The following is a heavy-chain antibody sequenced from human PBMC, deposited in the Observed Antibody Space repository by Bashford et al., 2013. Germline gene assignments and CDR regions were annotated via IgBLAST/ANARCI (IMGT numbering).Heavy chain of an antibody. D-gene: IGHD2-21*02. CDR2: IIPVFGSA. Sequence: WVRQAPGQGLEWMGGIIPVFGSANYAQNFQGRVMITADATTSTAYMELTSLRFEDTAMYYCARESCGGDCYPSRRRYWYFDLWGRGTLVTVSS. V-gene: IGHV1-69*01. CDR3: ARESCGGDCYPSRRRYWYFDL. J-gene: IGHJ2*01.